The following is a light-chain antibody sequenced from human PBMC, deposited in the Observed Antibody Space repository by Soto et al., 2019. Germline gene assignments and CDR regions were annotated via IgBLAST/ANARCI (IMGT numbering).Light chain of an antibody. Sequence: QSVLTQPASVSGSPGQSITISCTGTSSDIGTYKYVSWYQQHPGKAPKVMIYEVSNRPSGVSNRFSGSKSGNTASLTISGLQAEDEADYYCSSHTSSTTWVFGGGTKLTVL. CDR2: EVS. CDR1: SSDIGTYKY. CDR3: SSHTSSTTWV. V-gene: IGLV2-14*01. J-gene: IGLJ3*02.